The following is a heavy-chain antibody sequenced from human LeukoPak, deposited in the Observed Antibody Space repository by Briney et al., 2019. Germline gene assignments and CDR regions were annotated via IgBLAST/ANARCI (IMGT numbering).Heavy chain of an antibody. D-gene: IGHD3-3*01. J-gene: IGHJ4*02. CDR2: IYYSGST. Sequence: SETLSLTCTVSGGSISSSSYYWGWIRQPPGKGLEWIGSIYYSGSTYYNPSLKSRVTISVDTSKNQFSLKLSSVTAADTAVHYCARQAGPYDFWSGYQGYYFDYWGQGTLVTVSS. V-gene: IGHV4-39*01. CDR3: ARQAGPYDFWSGYQGYYFDY. CDR1: GGSISSSSYY.